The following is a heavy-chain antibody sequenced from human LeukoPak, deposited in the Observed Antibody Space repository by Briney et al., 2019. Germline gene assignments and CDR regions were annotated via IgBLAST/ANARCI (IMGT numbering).Heavy chain of an antibody. CDR1: GGSLSSGDYY. CDR3: ARDQGLYCSGGSCSLRNWFDP. D-gene: IGHD2-15*01. V-gene: IGHV4-30-4*08. CDR2: IYYSGST. J-gene: IGHJ5*02. Sequence: SQTLSLTCTVSGGSLSSGDYYWSWIRQPPGKGLEWIGYIYYSGSTYYNPSLKSRVTISVDTSKNQFSLKLSSVTAADTAVYYCARDQGLYCSGGSCSLRNWFDPWGQGTLVTVSS.